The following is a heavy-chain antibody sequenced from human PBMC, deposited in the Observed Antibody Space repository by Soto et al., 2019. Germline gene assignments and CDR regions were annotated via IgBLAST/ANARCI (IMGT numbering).Heavy chain of an antibody. CDR1: GYTFTGYY. D-gene: IGHD5-12*01. CDR2: INPNSGGT. Sequence: ASVKVSCKASGYTFTGYYMHWVRQAPGQGLEWMGWINPNSGGTNYAQKFQGRVTMTRDTSISTAYMELSRLRSDDTAVYYCARPPGYSGYGAAVAGSLPRYDYWGQGTLVTVSS. J-gene: IGHJ4*02. CDR3: ARPPGYSGYGAAVAGSLPRYDY. V-gene: IGHV1-2*02.